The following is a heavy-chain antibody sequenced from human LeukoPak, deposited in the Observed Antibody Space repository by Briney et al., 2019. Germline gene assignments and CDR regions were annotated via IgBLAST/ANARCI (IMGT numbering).Heavy chain of an antibody. J-gene: IGHJ4*02. D-gene: IGHD3-10*01. Sequence: PGGSLRLSCVGSGFTFSSYSMNWVRQAPGKGLEWVSSISTSSIYIYYADSVKGRFTISRDNAKNSLYLQMNSLRAEDTAVYYCAKGYYASGSYGWFDYWGQGTLVTVSS. CDR1: GFTFSSYS. CDR3: AKGYYASGSYGWFDY. CDR2: ISTSSIYI. V-gene: IGHV3-21*04.